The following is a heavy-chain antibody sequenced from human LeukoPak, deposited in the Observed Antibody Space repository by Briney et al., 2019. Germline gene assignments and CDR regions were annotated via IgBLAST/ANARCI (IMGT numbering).Heavy chain of an antibody. V-gene: IGHV3-48*03. D-gene: IGHD6-13*01. Sequence: GGSLRLSCAASGFTFSSYEMNWVRQAPGKGLEWVSYISSSGSTIYYADSVKGRFTISRDNAKNSLYLQMNSLRAEDTAVYYCAIENPSSSWWGGVDYWGQGTLVTVSS. J-gene: IGHJ4*02. CDR2: ISSSGSTI. CDR3: AIENPSSSWWGGVDY. CDR1: GFTFSSYE.